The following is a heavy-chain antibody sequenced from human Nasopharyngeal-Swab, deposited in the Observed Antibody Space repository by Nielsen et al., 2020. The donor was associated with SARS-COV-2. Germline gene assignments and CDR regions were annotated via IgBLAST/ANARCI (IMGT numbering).Heavy chain of an antibody. J-gene: IGHJ6*02. Sequence: LSLTCAASGFPFSSYSMNWVRQAPGKGLEWVSYISSSSSTIYYADSVKGRFTISRDNAKNSLYLQMNSLRDEDTAVYYCARDLSIGRYFDLYGMDVWGQGTTVTVSS. CDR2: ISSSSSTI. V-gene: IGHV3-48*02. D-gene: IGHD3-9*01. CDR1: GFPFSSYS. CDR3: ARDLSIGRYFDLYGMDV.